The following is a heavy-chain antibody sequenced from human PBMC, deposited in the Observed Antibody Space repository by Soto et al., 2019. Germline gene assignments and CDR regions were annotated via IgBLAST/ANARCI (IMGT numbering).Heavy chain of an antibody. J-gene: IGHJ4*02. CDR1: GGTFSSYT. CDR2: INPGGGT. CDR3: ARVYCSGGSCYGIDY. V-gene: IGHV1-46*01. Sequence: ASVKVSCKASGGTFSSYTISWVRQAPGQGLEWMGIINPGGGTSYAQKFQGRVTMTRDTSTSTVYMELSGLRSEDTAVYYCARVYCSGGSCYGIDYWGQGTLVTVSS. D-gene: IGHD2-15*01.